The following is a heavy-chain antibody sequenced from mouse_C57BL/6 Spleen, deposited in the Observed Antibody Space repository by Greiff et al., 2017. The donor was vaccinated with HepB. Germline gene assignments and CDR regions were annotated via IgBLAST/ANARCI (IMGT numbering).Heavy chain of an antibody. V-gene: IGHV5-6*01. Sequence: EVQGVESGGDLVKPGGSLKLSCAASGFTFSSYGMSWVRQTPDKRLEWVATISSGGSYTYYPDSVKGRFTISRDNAKNTLYLQMSSLKSEDTAMYYCARPGTRDWYFDVWGTGTTVTVSS. CDR2: ISSGGSYT. CDR1: GFTFSSYG. J-gene: IGHJ1*03. D-gene: IGHD4-1*01. CDR3: ARPGTRDWYFDV.